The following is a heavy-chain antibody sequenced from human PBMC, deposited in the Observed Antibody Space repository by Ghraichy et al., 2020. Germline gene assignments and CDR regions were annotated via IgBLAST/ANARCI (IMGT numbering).Heavy chain of an antibody. CDR1: GFTFSDYY. V-gene: IGHV3-11*01. D-gene: IGHD2-2*01. CDR3: ARDSYLALESGY. Sequence: GESLNISCAASGFTFSDYYMSWIRQAPGKGLEWVSYISSSGSTIYYADSVKGRFTISRDNAKNSLYLQMNSLRAEDTAVYYCARDSYLALESGYWGQGTLVTVSS. CDR2: ISSSGSTI. J-gene: IGHJ4*02.